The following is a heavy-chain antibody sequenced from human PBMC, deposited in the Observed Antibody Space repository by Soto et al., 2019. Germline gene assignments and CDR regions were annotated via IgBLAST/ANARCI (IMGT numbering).Heavy chain of an antibody. J-gene: IGHJ4*02. Sequence: SETLSLTCTVSGGSISSYYWSWIRQPPGKGLEWIGYIYYSGSTNYNPSLKSRVTISVDTSKNQFSLKLSSVTAADTAVYYCARGDDSSGYYEPAIYFDYWGQGTLVTVSS. D-gene: IGHD3-22*01. CDR1: GGSISSYY. CDR2: IYYSGST. V-gene: IGHV4-59*01. CDR3: ARGDDSSGYYEPAIYFDY.